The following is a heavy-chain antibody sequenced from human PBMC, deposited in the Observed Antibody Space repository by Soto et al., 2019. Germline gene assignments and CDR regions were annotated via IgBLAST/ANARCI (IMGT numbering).Heavy chain of an antibody. Sequence: QVQLQESGPGLVKPSQTLSLTCTVSGGSISSGNYYWRWIRQPPGKGLEWIGFMSYSGSTSYNASLQSRVTRSVDTSKSQFSLNLSFVTAADTAVYYCATMGTPATGLYYFDNCGQGTLVTVSS. D-gene: IGHD1-7*01. CDR3: ATMGTPATGLYYFDN. V-gene: IGHV4-30-4*01. J-gene: IGHJ4*02. CDR2: MSYSGST. CDR1: GGSISSGNYY.